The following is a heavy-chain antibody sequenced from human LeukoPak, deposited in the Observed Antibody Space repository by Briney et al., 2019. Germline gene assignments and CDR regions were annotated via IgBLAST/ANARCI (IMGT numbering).Heavy chain of an antibody. J-gene: IGHJ6*02. Sequence: GGSLRLSCAASGFTFSSYGMHWVRQAPGKGLEWVAVIWYDGSNKYYADSVKGRFTISRDNSKNTLYLQMNSLRAEDTAVYYCARVPTLAGDSSGYYYYYGMDVWGQGTTVTVSS. CDR2: IWYDGSNK. V-gene: IGHV3-33*01. CDR3: ARVPTLAGDSSGYYYYYGMDV. CDR1: GFTFSSYG. D-gene: IGHD3-22*01.